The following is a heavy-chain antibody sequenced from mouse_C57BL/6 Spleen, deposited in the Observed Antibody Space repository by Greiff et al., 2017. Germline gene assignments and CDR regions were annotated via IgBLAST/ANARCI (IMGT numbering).Heavy chain of an antibody. Sequence: VQLQQSGAELVKPGASVKISCKASGYAFSSYWMNWVKQRPGKGLEWIGQIYPGDGDTNYNGKFKGKATLTADKSSSTAYMQLSSLTSEDSAVYFCARKGRSYDFDYWGKGTTLTVSS. CDR2: IYPGDGDT. V-gene: IGHV1-80*01. CDR1: GYAFSSYW. J-gene: IGHJ2*01. D-gene: IGHD1-1*01. CDR3: ARKGRSYDFDY.